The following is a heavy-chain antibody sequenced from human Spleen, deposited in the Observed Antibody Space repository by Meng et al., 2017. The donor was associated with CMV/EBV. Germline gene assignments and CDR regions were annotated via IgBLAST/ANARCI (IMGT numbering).Heavy chain of an antibody. CDR2: ISAYNGNT. CDR3: ARRPRMRSSSSDWFDP. CDR1: GYTFTSYG. D-gene: IGHD6-6*01. J-gene: IGHJ5*02. V-gene: IGHV1-18*01. Sequence: SGYTFTSYGISWVRQAPGQGLEWMGWISAYNGNTNYAQKLQGRVTMTTDTSTSTAYMELRSLRSDDTAVYYWARRPRMRSSSSDWFDPWGQGTLVTVSS.